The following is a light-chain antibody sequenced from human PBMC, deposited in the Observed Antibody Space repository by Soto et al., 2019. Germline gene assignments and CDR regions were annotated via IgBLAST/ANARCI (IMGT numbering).Light chain of an antibody. V-gene: IGKV3-11*01. Sequence: EIVLTQSPATLSLSPGERATLSCRASQSVSSYLAWYQQKPGQAPRLLIYDASNRATGIPARFSGSGSGTDFTLTISSLEPEDFAGYYCQQRSNWPPFTFRPGTKVDIK. J-gene: IGKJ3*01. CDR1: QSVSSY. CDR3: QQRSNWPPFT. CDR2: DAS.